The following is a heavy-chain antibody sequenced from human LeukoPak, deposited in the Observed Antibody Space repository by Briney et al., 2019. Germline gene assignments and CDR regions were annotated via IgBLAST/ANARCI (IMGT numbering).Heavy chain of an antibody. CDR3: ARADPILWFGELLHDAFDI. V-gene: IGHV1-8*01. J-gene: IGHJ3*02. Sequence: ASVKVSCKASGYTFTSYDINWVRQATGQGLEWMGWMNPNSGNTGYAQKFQGRVTMTRNTSISTAYMELSSLRSEDTAVYYCARADPILWFGELLHDAFDIWGQGTMVTVSS. D-gene: IGHD3-10*01. CDR2: MNPNSGNT. CDR1: GYTFTSYD.